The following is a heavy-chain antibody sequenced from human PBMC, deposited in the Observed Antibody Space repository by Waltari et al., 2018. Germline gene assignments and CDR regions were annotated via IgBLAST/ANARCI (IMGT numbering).Heavy chain of an antibody. Sequence: QLQLVESGGGVVQPGKSLRLSCAASGFTMSSYFMHWVRQAPGKGLEWVAFVWSDGNEKYYGDSMKGRFTISRDNSKNIVYLQMNSLRAEDTAVYFCAKEQEAFDIWGQGTVVTVS. CDR3: AKEQEAFDI. CDR2: VWSDGNEK. CDR1: GFTMSSYF. V-gene: IGHV3-33*06. J-gene: IGHJ3*02.